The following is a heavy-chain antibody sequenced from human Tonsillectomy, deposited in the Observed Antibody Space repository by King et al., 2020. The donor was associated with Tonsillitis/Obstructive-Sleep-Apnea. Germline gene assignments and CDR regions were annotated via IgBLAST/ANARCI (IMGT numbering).Heavy chain of an antibody. D-gene: IGHD3-3*01. CDR3: ARRRGGLVLRFLLYAFDI. CDR2: IYPGDSDT. V-gene: IGHV5-51*01. J-gene: IGHJ3*02. Sequence: QLVQSGAEVKKPGESLKISCKGSGYSFTSYWIGWVRQMPGKGLEWMGIIYPGDSDTRYSPSFQGQVTISADKSISTAYLQWSSLKASDTAMYYCARRRGGLVLRFLLYAFDIWGQGTMVTVSS. CDR1: GYSFTSYW.